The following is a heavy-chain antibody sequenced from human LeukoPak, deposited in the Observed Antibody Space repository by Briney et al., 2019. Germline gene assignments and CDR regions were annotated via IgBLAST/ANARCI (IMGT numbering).Heavy chain of an antibody. CDR2: ISGSGGST. CDR3: AAPDYDILTGYSVDFDY. Sequence: GGSLRLSCVASGFTFSSYAMSWVRQAPWKGLEWVSAISGSGGSTYYADSVKGRFTISRDNSKNTLYLQMNSLRAEDTAVYYCAAPDYDILTGYSVDFDYWGQGTLVTVSS. J-gene: IGHJ4*02. V-gene: IGHV3-23*01. CDR1: GFTFSSYA. D-gene: IGHD3-9*01.